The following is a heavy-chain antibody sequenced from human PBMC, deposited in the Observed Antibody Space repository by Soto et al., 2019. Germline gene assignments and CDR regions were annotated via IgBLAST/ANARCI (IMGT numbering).Heavy chain of an antibody. V-gene: IGHV4-61*01. D-gene: IGHD3-10*01. CDR1: GDSVTSVSDY. J-gene: IGHJ6*02. CDR3: ARGVGFGYYYYHMDL. Sequence: KTSETLSLTCTVSGDSVTSVSDYWSWIRQPPGKGLEWIGYIYYSGSADYNPSLRSRVTISIDTSKNQFSLKLTSVTAADTAVYYCARGVGFGYYYYHMDLWGQGTTVTVSS. CDR2: IYYSGSA.